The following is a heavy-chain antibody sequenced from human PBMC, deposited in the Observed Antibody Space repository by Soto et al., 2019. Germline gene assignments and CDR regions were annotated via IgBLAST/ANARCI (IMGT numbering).Heavy chain of an antibody. CDR2: ITSDGSNT. Sequence: GGSLRLSCAASGFTFSNYWMHWVRQAPGKGLVWVSRITSDGSNTTYADSVKGRFTISRDNAKNTLYLQMNSLRAEDSAVYYCAREEGYGSGRYFDYWGLGTLVTVSS. D-gene: IGHD3-10*01. J-gene: IGHJ4*02. CDR3: AREEGYGSGRYFDY. V-gene: IGHV3-74*01. CDR1: GFTFSNYW.